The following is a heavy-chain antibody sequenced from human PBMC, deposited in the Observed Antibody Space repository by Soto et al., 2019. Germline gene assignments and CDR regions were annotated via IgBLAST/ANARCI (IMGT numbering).Heavy chain of an antibody. Sequence: LRLSCAASGFTVSTNYMTWVRQAPGKGLEWVSVIYSGGSTYYADSVEGRFTISRDNAKNSLYLQMNSLRAEDTAVYYCARDQLYYNDISGRPLNAFDVWGQGTMVTVSS. CDR1: GFTVSTNY. D-gene: IGHD3-22*01. CDR3: ARDQLYYNDISGRPLNAFDV. CDR2: IYSGGST. J-gene: IGHJ3*01. V-gene: IGHV3-53*01.